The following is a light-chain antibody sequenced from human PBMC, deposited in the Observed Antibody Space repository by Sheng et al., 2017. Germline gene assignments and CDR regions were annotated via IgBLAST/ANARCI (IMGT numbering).Light chain of an antibody. Sequence: IQLTQSPSSLSASVGDRVTVTCRASQGISNFLAWYQQKPGKAPKLLIYAASTLHSGVPSRFSGSGSGTDFTLTISSLQPDDSATYYCLQDYNYPRTFGQGTKVEIK. V-gene: IGKV1-6*01. CDR3: LQDYNYPRT. J-gene: IGKJ1*01. CDR2: AAS. CDR1: QGISNF.